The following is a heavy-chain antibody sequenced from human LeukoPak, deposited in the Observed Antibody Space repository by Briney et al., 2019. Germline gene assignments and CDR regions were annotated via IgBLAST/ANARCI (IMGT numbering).Heavy chain of an antibody. Sequence: SETLSLTCTVSGGSISSYYWSWIRQPPGKGLEWIGYIYYSGSTNYNPSLKSRVTISVDTSKNQFSLKLSSVTAADTAVYYCAREGAPRGDWYFDLWGRGNLVTVSS. CDR3: AREGAPRGDWYFDL. V-gene: IGHV4-59*12. CDR1: GGSISSYY. D-gene: IGHD3-10*01. J-gene: IGHJ2*01. CDR2: IYYSGST.